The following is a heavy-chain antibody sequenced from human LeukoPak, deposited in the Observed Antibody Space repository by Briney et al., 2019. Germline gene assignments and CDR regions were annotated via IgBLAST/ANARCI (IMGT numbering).Heavy chain of an antibody. D-gene: IGHD3-22*01. CDR3: ARDPQLGYYDSSGVY. V-gene: IGHV3-21*01. J-gene: IGHJ4*02. Sequence: GGSLRLSCAASGFTFSSYSMNWVRQAPGKGLEWVSSISSSSSYIYYADSVKGRFTISRDNAKNSLYLQMNSLRAEDTAVYYCARDPQLGYYDSSGVYWGQGTLVTVSS. CDR2: ISSSSSYI. CDR1: GFTFSSYS.